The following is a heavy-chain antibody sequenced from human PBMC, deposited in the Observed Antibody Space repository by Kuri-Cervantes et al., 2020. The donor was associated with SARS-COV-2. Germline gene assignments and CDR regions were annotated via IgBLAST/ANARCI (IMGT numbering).Heavy chain of an antibody. Sequence: LSLTCAASGFTFSSYAMHRVRQAPGKGLEWVAVISYDGSNKYYADSVKGRFTISRDNSKNTLYLQMNSLRAEDTAVYYCARDRVGVLDSWGQGTLVTVSS. V-gene: IGHV3-30-3*01. D-gene: IGHD2-21*01. CDR3: ARDRVGVLDS. J-gene: IGHJ4*02. CDR2: ISYDGSNK. CDR1: GFTFSSYA.